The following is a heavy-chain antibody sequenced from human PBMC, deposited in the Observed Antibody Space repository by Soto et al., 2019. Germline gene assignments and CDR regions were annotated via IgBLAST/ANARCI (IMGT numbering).Heavy chain of an antibody. J-gene: IGHJ4*02. Sequence: ESGGGVVQPGRSLRLSCAASGFTFSSYGMHWVRQAPGKGLEWVAVIWYDGSNKYYADSVKGRFTISRDNSKNTLYLQMNSLRAEDTAVYYCARGEVRGAIDYWGQGTLVTVSS. D-gene: IGHD3-10*01. V-gene: IGHV3-33*01. CDR2: IWYDGSNK. CDR3: ARGEVRGAIDY. CDR1: GFTFSSYG.